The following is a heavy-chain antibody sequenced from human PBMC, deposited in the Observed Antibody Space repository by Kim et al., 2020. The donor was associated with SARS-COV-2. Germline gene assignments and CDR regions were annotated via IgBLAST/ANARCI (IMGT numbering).Heavy chain of an antibody. CDR2: IYYSGST. D-gene: IGHD2-15*01. CDR3: ARRALGYCSGGSCHDAIDP. V-gene: IGHV4-59*08. Sequence: SETLSLTCTVSGGSISSYYWSWIRQPPGKGLEWIGYIYYSGSTNYNPSLKSRVTISVDTSKNQFSLKLSSVTAAATAVYYRARRALGYCSGGSCHDAIDPWGQGTLVTVSS. J-gene: IGHJ5*02. CDR1: GGSISSYY.